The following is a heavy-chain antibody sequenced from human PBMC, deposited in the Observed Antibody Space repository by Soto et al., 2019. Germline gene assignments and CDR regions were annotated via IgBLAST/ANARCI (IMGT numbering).Heavy chain of an antibody. CDR3: AAEVVVAATNYYYYGMDV. V-gene: IGHV3-21*01. CDR1: GFTFSSYS. J-gene: IGHJ6*02. Sequence: GGSLRLSCAASGFTFSSYSMNWVRQAPGKGLEWVSSISSSSSYIYYADSVKGRFTISRDNAKNSLYLQMNSLRAEDTAVYYCAAEVVVAATNYYYYGMDVWGQGTTVTVSS. D-gene: IGHD2-15*01. CDR2: ISSSSSYI.